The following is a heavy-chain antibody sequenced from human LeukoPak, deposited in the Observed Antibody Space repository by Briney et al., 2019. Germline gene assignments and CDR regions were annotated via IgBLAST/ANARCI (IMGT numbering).Heavy chain of an antibody. V-gene: IGHV4-34*01. CDR3: ARGFYYDSSGYRN. D-gene: IGHD3-22*01. CDR1: GFTFSSYA. Sequence: PGGSLRLSCAASGFTFSSYAMSWVRQAPGKGLEWIGEINHSGSTNYNPSLKSRVTISVDTSKNQVSLKLSSVTAADTAVYYCARGFYYDSSGYRNWGQGTLVTVSS. CDR2: INHSGST. J-gene: IGHJ1*01.